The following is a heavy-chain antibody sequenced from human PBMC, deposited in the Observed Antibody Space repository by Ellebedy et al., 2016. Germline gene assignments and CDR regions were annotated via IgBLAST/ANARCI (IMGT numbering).Heavy chain of an antibody. Sequence: SETLSLXXGVSGRSISISGEYWAWIRQPPGKGLEWIGEINHSGSTNYNPSLKSRVTISVDTSKNQFSLKLSSVTAADTAVYYCARGSSITMVRGVFDYWGQGTLVTVSS. V-gene: IGHV4-34*01. J-gene: IGHJ4*02. CDR3: ARGSSITMVRGVFDY. CDR2: INHSGST. CDR1: GRSISISGEY. D-gene: IGHD3-10*01.